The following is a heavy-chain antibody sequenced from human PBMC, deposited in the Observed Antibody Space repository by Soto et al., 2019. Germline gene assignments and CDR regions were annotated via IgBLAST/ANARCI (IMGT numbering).Heavy chain of an antibody. CDR3: ARASTAMVLGNYYYYGMDV. V-gene: IGHV1-69*01. CDR1: GGTFSSYA. D-gene: IGHD5-18*01. CDR2: IIPIFGTA. J-gene: IGHJ6*02. Sequence: QVQLVQSGAEVKKPGSSVKVSCKASGGTFSSYAISWVRQAPGQGLEWMGGIIPIFGTANYAQKFQGRVTITADESTSTPYMELSSLRSEDTAVYYCARASTAMVLGNYYYYGMDVWGQGTTVTVSS.